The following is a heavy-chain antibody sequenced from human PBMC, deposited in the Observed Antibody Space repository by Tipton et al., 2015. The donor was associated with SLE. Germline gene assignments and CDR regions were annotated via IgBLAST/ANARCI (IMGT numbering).Heavy chain of an antibody. CDR2: IYHSGST. J-gene: IGHJ4*02. CDR3: ARDGQWLVFDY. CDR1: GYSISSGYY. V-gene: IGHV4-38-2*02. Sequence: TLSLTCAVSGYSISSGYYWGWIRQPPGKGLEWIGTIYHSGSTYYNPSLKSRVTISVDTSKNQFSLKLSSVTAADTAVYYCARDGQWLVFDYWGQGTLVTVSS. D-gene: IGHD6-19*01.